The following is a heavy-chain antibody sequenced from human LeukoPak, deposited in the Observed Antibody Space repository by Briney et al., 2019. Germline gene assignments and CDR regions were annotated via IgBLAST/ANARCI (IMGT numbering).Heavy chain of an antibody. J-gene: IGHJ3*02. CDR2: ISGSGGST. V-gene: IGHV3-23*01. D-gene: IGHD2-15*01. CDR1: GFTFSSYA. Sequence: PGGSLRLSCAASGFTFSSYAMSWVRQAPGKGLEWVSAISGSGGSTYYADFVKGRFTISRDNSKDTLYLQMNSLRAEDTAVYYCAKGGAKGYRSGGSCYEAAFDIWGQGTMVTVSS. CDR3: AKGGAKGYRSGGSCYEAAFDI.